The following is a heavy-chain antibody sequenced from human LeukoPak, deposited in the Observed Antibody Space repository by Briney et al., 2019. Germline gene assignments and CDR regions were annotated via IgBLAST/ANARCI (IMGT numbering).Heavy chain of an antibody. CDR2: IIPIFGTA. Sequence: SVKVSCKASGGTFSRNGISWVRQAPGQGLEWMGGIIPIFGTANYAENFQGRVTITTDEITSTAYMELRSLRSEDTAVYYCASPDASMVSAFDYWGQGTLVTVSS. D-gene: IGHD5-18*01. CDR1: GGTFSRNG. J-gene: IGHJ4*02. V-gene: IGHV1-69*05. CDR3: ASPDASMVSAFDY.